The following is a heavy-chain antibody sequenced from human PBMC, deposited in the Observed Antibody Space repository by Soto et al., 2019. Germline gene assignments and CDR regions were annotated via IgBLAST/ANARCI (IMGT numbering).Heavy chain of an antibody. V-gene: IGHV4-30-4*01. CDR3: ARAGFSYDDLLV. J-gene: IGHJ4*02. CDR1: GGPINTGYYY. CDR2: VYYSGAT. D-gene: IGHD3-16*01. Sequence: SETLSLTCYVSGGPINTGYYYWNWIRQPPGKGLEWIGNVYYSGATNYSPSLKSRLAISIDTSKNQFSLSLTSVTAADTAVDYCARAGFSYDDLLVWGQGIRVTVSS.